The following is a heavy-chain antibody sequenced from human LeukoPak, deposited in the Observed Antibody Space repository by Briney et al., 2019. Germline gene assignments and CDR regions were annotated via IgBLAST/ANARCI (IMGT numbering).Heavy chain of an antibody. CDR3: AREDSSGYYTFDY. D-gene: IGHD3-22*01. V-gene: IGHV3-20*04. J-gene: IGHJ4*02. Sequence: GRSLRLSCAASGFTFDDYAMHWVRKAPGKGLEWVSGINWNGGSTGYADSVKGRFTISRDNAKNSLYLQMNSLRAEDTALYYCAREDSSGYYTFDYWGQGTLFTVSS. CDR2: INWNGGST. CDR1: GFTFDDYA.